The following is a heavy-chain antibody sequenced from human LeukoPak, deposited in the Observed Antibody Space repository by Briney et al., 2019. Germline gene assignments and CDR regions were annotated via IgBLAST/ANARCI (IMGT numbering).Heavy chain of an antibody. D-gene: IGHD3-22*01. J-gene: IGHJ4*02. V-gene: IGHV3-7*05. CDR2: IKQDGSEK. CDR3: ATGERLGY. CDR1: GFSFSNYW. Sequence: GGSLRLSCAASGFSFSNYWMSWVRQAPGKGLEWVANIKQDGSEKNYVESVKGRFTISRDSAKNSLYLQMNSLRAEDTAVYYCATGERLGYWGQGTLVTVSS.